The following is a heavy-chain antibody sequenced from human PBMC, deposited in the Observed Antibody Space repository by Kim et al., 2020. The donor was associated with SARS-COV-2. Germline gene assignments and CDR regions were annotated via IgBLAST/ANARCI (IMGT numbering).Heavy chain of an antibody. D-gene: IGHD3-16*01. CDR1: GDRFTTFS. V-gene: IGHV1-3*01. J-gene: IGHJ5*01. CDR3: TKDLSYGGLGFGS. CDR2: IHAANGNT. Sequence: ASVKVSCKASGDRFTTFSMHWVRQVPGQRLEWMGWIHAANGNTVYAESFHGRITFSRYTSAETVYMELSCLTSTDTCMYYCTKDLSYGGLGFGSWGQGTLVSVSS.